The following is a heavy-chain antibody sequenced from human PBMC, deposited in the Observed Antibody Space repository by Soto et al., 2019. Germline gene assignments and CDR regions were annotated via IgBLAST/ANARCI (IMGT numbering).Heavy chain of an antibody. D-gene: IGHD3-9*01. CDR1: GGTFSSYA. CDR3: ARPAQPSYDILTGYYTA. CDR2: IIPLFGTA. J-gene: IGHJ4*02. Sequence: QVQLVQSGAEVKKPGSSVKVSCKASGGTFSSYAISWVRQAPGQGLEWMGGIIPLFGTANYAQKFQGRVTITADESTSTAYMELSSLRSEDTAVYYCARPAQPSYDILTGYYTAWGQGTLVTVSS. V-gene: IGHV1-69*01.